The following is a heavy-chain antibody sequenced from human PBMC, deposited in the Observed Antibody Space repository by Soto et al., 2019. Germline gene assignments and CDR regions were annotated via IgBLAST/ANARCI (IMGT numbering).Heavy chain of an antibody. CDR3: AKDSRIAVAGTSVY. J-gene: IGHJ4*02. D-gene: IGHD6-19*01. CDR1: GFTFSSYG. Sequence: PGGSLRLSCAASGFTFSSYGMHWVRQAPGKGLEWVAVISYDGSNKYYADSVKGRFTISRDNSKNTVHLQMNSLRAEDTAVYYCAKDSRIAVAGTSVYWGQGTQVTVSS. CDR2: ISYDGSNK. V-gene: IGHV3-30*18.